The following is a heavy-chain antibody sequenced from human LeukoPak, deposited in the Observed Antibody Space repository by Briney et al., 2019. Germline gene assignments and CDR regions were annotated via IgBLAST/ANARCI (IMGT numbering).Heavy chain of an antibody. Sequence: SETLSLTCAVYGGSFSGYYWSWIRQPPGKGLEWIGEINHSGSTNYNPSLKSRVTISVDTSKSQFSLKLSSVTAADTAVYYCARVDYYGSGSYYNRNWFDPWGQGTLVTVSS. CDR3: ARVDYYGSGSYYNRNWFDP. CDR2: INHSGST. V-gene: IGHV4-34*01. CDR1: GGSFSGYY. J-gene: IGHJ5*02. D-gene: IGHD3-10*01.